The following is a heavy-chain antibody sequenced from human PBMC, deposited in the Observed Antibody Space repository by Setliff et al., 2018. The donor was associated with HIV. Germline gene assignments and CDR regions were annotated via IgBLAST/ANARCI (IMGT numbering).Heavy chain of an antibody. CDR2: IYYRGNT. V-gene: IGHV4-39*01. Sequence: PSETLSLTCNVSDGSISSSSYYWAWIRQPPGKGLEWIGTIYYRGNTYYRPSLKSRVTVSIDTSKNQFSLRLNSVTAADTAVYYCARLSSRSHPNFDYWGQGTLVTVSS. CDR3: ARLSSRSHPNFDY. J-gene: IGHJ4*02. D-gene: IGHD6-13*01. CDR1: DGSISSSSYY.